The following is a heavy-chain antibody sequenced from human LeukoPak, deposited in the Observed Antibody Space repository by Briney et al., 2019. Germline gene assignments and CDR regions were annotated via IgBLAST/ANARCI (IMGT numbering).Heavy chain of an antibody. V-gene: IGHV4-59*08. CDR3: ARQVQGWFDP. CDR2: IYYSGST. J-gene: IGHJ5*02. Sequence: SETLSLTCTVSGGSISSFYWSWIRQPPGKGLEWIGYIYYSGSTNYNPSLKSRVTISVDTSKNQFSLKLSSVTAADTAVYYCARQVQGWFDPWGQGTLVTVSS. CDR1: GGSISSFY.